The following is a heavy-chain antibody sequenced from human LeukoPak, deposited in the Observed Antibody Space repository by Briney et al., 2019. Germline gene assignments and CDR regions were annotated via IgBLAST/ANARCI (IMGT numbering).Heavy chain of an antibody. CDR2: IYYSGST. V-gene: IGHV4-59*12. D-gene: IGHD4-17*01. J-gene: IGHJ5*02. CDR3: ARVGTTLLFDP. CDR1: GGSISSYY. Sequence: SETLSLTCTVSGGSISSYYWSWIRQPPGKGLEWIGYIYYSGSTNYNPSLKSRVTISVDRSKNQFSLKLSSVTAADTAVYYCARVGTTLLFDPWGQGTLVTVSS.